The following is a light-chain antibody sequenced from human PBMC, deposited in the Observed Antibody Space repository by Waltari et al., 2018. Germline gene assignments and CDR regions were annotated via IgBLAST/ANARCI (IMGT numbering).Light chain of an antibody. V-gene: IGKV3-11*01. J-gene: IGKJ1*01. CDR1: LSVYID. CDR3: QKYRTSPRT. Sequence: ITLTQSPATLSLSPGERATLSCRASLSVYIDLAWYQQIPGQAPRLLIYGASNRATGIADRFSGSGSGTEFTLTISSLEPEDFAVYYCQKYRTSPRTFGQGTKVEVK. CDR2: GAS.